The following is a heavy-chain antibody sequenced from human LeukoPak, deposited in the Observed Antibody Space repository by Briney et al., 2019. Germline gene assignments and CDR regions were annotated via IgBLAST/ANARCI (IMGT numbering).Heavy chain of an antibody. CDR2: IRGSDAST. V-gene: IGHV3-23*01. J-gene: IGHJ3*01. CDR3: GRDPNGDYVGALDF. D-gene: IGHD4-17*01. CDR1: GFTFSNYA. Sequence: PGGSLRLSCEASGFTFSNYAMTWVRQAPGKGLEWVSSIRGSDASTFYADSVKGRFTMSRDNSKSTLYLQMNSLRVGDTAVYYCGRDPNGDYVGALDFGGQGTLVTVSS.